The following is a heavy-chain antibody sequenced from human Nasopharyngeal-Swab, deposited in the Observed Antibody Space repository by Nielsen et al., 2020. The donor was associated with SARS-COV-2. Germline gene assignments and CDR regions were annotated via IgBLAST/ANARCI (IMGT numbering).Heavy chain of an antibody. Sequence: SGPTLVKPTQTLTLTCTFSGFSLSTSGMCVSWIRQPLGKALEWLALIDWDADKYYSPLLKTRLTISRDTSKNQVVLTMTNMDPVDTATYYCARALSGTTLDYWGQGTLVTVSS. D-gene: IGHD1-26*01. J-gene: IGHJ4*02. CDR3: ARALSGTTLDY. CDR2: IDWDADK. V-gene: IGHV2-70*01. CDR1: GFSLSTSGMC.